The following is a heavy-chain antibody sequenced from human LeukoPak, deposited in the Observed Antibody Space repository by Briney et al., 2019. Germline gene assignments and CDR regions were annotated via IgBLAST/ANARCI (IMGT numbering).Heavy chain of an antibody. J-gene: IGHJ4*02. V-gene: IGHV3-7*05. CDR3: ASLSSSRPAY. CDR1: GFIFSDYW. Sequence: GRSLRLSCATSGFIFSDYWMSWVRQAPGKGLEWVANINQGGSQKYYADSVKGRLTISRDNTKNSLYLQMNSLRAEDTALYYCASLSSSRPAYWGQGTLVTVSS. CDR2: INQGGSQK. D-gene: IGHD2-2*01.